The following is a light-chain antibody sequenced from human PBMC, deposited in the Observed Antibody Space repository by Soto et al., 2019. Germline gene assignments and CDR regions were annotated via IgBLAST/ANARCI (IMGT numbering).Light chain of an antibody. V-gene: IGLV2-14*01. CDR3: CSYAGRYV. CDR1: SSDVGDYNY. CDR2: EVT. J-gene: IGLJ1*01. Sequence: QSVLTQPASVSGSPGQSITISCSGFSSDVGDYNYVSWYQQHAGKVPKLIIYEVTNRPLGVPDRFSGSKSGSTASLTISGLQAEDEADYYCCSYAGRYVFGTGTKVTVL.